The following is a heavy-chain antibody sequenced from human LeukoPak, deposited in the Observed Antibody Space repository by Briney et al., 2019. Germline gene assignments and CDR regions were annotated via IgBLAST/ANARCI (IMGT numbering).Heavy chain of an antibody. V-gene: IGHV4-34*01. CDR1: GGSFSGYY. CDR2: INHSGST. Sequence: SETLSLTCAVYGGSFSGYYWSWIRQPPGKGLEWIGEINHSGSTNYNPSLKSRATISVDTSKNQFSLKLSSVTAADTAVYYCARHYYDSSGYYYVSLLDYWGQGTLVTVSS. D-gene: IGHD3-22*01. J-gene: IGHJ4*02. CDR3: ARHYYDSSGYYYVSLLDY.